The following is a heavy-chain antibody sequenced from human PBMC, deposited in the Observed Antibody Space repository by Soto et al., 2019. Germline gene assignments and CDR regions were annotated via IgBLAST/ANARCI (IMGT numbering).Heavy chain of an antibody. J-gene: IGHJ4*02. CDR2: ISYDGSNK. V-gene: IGHV3-30*03. CDR1: GLTFSSYG. D-gene: IGHD3-16*01. Sequence: LRLSCAASGLTFSSYGMHWVRQAPGKGLEWVAVISYDGSNKYYADSVKGRFTISRDNSKNTLYLQMNSLRAEDTAVYYCASNTRYDPPDYWGQGTLVTVSS. CDR3: ASNTRYDPPDY.